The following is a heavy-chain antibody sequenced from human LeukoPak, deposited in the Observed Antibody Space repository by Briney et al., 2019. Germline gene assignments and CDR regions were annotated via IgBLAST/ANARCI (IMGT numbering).Heavy chain of an antibody. Sequence: GGSLRLSCAASGFTFSSSAMSWVRQAPGQGLEWVSGISGSGGSTYYADSVKGRFTISRDNSKNTLYLQMISLRADDTAVYYCAKGYSSWHGGTLDYWGQGTLVTVSS. J-gene: IGHJ4*02. CDR2: ISGSGGST. CDR3: AKGYSSWHGGTLDY. D-gene: IGHD6-13*01. V-gene: IGHV3-23*01. CDR1: GFTFSSSA.